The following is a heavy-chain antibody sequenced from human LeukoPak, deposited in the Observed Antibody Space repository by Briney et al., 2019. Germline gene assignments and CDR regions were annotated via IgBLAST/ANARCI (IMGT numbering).Heavy chain of an antibody. V-gene: IGHV5-51*03. CDR2: IYPGDSDT. CDR1: GYNFTNLW. CDR3: ARTAEASSGYSY. Sequence: KPGESLKISCKGSGYNFTNLWIGWVRQMPGKGLEWMGIIYPGDSDTRYSPSFQGQVTISADKSINTAYLQWSSLKASDTAIYYCARTAEASSGYSYWGQGTLVTVSS. J-gene: IGHJ4*02. D-gene: IGHD3-22*01.